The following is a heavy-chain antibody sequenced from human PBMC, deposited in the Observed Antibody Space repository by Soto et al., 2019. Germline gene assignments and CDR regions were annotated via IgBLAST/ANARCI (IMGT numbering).Heavy chain of an antibody. Sequence: GGSLRLSCAASGFTFSSYGMHWVRQAPGKGLEWVAVIWYDGSNKYYADSVKGRFTISRDNSKNTLYLQMNSLRAEDTAVYYCARERIMITSGGAFDIWGQGTMVTVS. CDR3: ARERIMITSGGAFDI. CDR1: GFTFSSYG. J-gene: IGHJ3*02. D-gene: IGHD3-16*01. V-gene: IGHV3-33*01. CDR2: IWYDGSNK.